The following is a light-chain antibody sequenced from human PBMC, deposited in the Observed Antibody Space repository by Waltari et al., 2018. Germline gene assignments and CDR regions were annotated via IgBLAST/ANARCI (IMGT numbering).Light chain of an antibody. CDR3: QLFANSPPLT. CDR2: GAS. J-gene: IGKJ4*01. CDR1: QSVSSSY. V-gene: IGKV3-20*01. Sequence: SCRASQSVSSSYLAWYQQKPGQAPRLLIYGASSRATGIPDRFSGSGSGTDFTLTISRLEPEDFAVYYCQLFANSPPLTFGGGTKVEIK.